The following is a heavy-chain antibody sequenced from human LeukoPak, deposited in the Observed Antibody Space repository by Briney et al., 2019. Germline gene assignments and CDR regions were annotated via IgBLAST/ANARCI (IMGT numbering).Heavy chain of an antibody. Sequence: GGSLRLSCAASGFTFSRYGMHWVRQAPGKGLEGGTVISYDGSNKYYADSVKGRFTISRDDSKNTLYLQVNSLRPDDTAVYYCAKDSGDYFSIQNYFDCWGQGTLVTVSS. J-gene: IGHJ4*02. CDR1: GFTFSRYG. D-gene: IGHD3-22*01. V-gene: IGHV3-30*18. CDR2: ISYDGSNK. CDR3: AKDSGDYFSIQNYFDC.